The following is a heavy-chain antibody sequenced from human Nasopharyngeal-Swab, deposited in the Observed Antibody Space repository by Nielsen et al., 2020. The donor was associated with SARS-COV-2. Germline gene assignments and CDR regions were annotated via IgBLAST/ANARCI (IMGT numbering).Heavy chain of an antibody. V-gene: IGHV3-15*01. CDR3: TTTIAVAVSTLN. CDR1: GFTFSNAW. Sequence: GESLKISCAASGFTFSNAWMSWVRQAPGKGLEWVGRIKSKTDGGTTDYAAPVKGRFTISRDDSKNTLYLQMNSLKTEDTAVYYCTTTIAVAVSTLNWGQGTLVTVSS. J-gene: IGHJ4*02. CDR2: IKSKTDGGTT. D-gene: IGHD6-19*01.